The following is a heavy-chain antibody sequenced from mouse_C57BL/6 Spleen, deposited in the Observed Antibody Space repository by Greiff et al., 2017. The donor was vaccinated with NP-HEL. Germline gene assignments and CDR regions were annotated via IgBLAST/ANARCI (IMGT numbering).Heavy chain of an antibody. D-gene: IGHD1-1*01. CDR3: SRALYGSSHWYFDV. CDR1: GYTFTSYW. CDR2: IDPSDSYT. Sequence: VQLQQPGAELVKPGASVKLSCKASGYTFTSYWMQWVKQRPGQGLEWIGEIDPSDSYTNYNQKFKGKATLTVDTSSSTAYMQLSSLTSEDSAVYYWSRALYGSSHWYFDVWGTGTTVTVSS. J-gene: IGHJ1*03. V-gene: IGHV1-50*01.